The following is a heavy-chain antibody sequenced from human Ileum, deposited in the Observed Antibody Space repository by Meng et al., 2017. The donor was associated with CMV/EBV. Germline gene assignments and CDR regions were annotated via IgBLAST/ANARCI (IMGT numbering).Heavy chain of an antibody. J-gene: IGHJ4*02. V-gene: IGHV3-11*05. CDR3: ARDRSYADY. CDR1: GFTFSDYY. D-gene: IGHD3-16*01. Sequence: QVQLVAAGGGLVTPGGSLRLSCAASGFTFSDYYMSWIRQAPGKGLEWVSYISSSSSYTNYADSVKGRFTIPRDNAKNSLYLQMNSLRAEDTAVYYCARDRSYADYWGQGTLVTVSS. CDR2: ISSSSSYT.